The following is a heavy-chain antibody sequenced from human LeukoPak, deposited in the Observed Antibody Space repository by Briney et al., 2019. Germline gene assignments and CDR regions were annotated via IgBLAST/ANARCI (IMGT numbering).Heavy chain of an antibody. CDR1: GFGFSSYA. Sequence: GGSLRLSCAASGFGFSSYAMSWVRQAPGKGLEWVSTIVGSGGRTYYADSVKGRFTIPRDNSENTQYLQMISLRAEDTAIYYCVQEGAIDSDSSGQGTLVTVYS. CDR2: IVGSGGRT. V-gene: IGHV3-23*01. J-gene: IGHJ4*02. CDR3: VQEGAIDSDS. D-gene: IGHD3-3*01.